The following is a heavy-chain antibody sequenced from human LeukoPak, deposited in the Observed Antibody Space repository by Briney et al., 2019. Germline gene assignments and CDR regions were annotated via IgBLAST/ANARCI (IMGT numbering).Heavy chain of an antibody. D-gene: IGHD6-19*01. CDR2: IYYSGST. V-gene: IGHV4-39*07. J-gene: IGHJ6*03. CDR1: GGSISSSSYY. Sequence: SETLSLTCTVSGGSISSSSYYWGWIRQPPGKGLEWIGSIYYSGSTYYNPSLKSRVTISVDTSKNQFSLKLSSVTAADTAVYYCARDESIAVAGIYYYYYMDVWGKGTTVTVSS. CDR3: ARDESIAVAGIYYYYYMDV.